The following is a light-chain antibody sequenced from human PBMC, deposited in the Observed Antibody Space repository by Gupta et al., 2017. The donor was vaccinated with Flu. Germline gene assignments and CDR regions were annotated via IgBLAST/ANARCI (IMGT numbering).Light chain of an antibody. CDR1: RAIRND. V-gene: IGKV1-6*01. CDR2: AAS. J-gene: IGKJ4*01. Sequence: AIQMTQSPSSLSASVGDRVTITCRASRAIRNDLGWYQVKPGKAPKLLVYAASSLQTGVPSRFSGSGSGADFTLTISSLQPEDFATYYCLQDYNYPLTFGGGTKVEIK. CDR3: LQDYNYPLT.